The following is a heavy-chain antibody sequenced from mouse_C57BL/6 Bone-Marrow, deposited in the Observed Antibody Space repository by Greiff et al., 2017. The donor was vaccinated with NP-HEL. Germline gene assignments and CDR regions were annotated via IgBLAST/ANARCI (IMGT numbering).Heavy chain of an antibody. V-gene: IGHV1-52*01. J-gene: IGHJ4*01. CDR3: AIPYYYYGSSYDYYAMDY. Sequence: QVQLQQPGAELVRPGSSVKLSCKASGYTFTSYWMHWVKQRPIQGLEWIGNIDPSDSETHYNQKFKDKSTLTVDKSSSTAYMQLSSLTSEDSAVYYCAIPYYYYGSSYDYYAMDYWGQGTSVTVSS. CDR1: GYTFTSYW. D-gene: IGHD1-1*01. CDR2: IDPSDSET.